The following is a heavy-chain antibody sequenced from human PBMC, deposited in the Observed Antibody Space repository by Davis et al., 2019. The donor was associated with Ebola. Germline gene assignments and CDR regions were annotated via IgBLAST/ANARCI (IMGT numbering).Heavy chain of an antibody. Sequence: GESLKISCAASGFTFSSYEMNWVRQAPAKGLEWVSYISSSGSTIYYADSVKGRFTISRDNAKNSLYLQMNSLRAEDTAVYYCARGSQIVEWLGGYGMDVWGQGTTVTVSS. V-gene: IGHV3-48*03. J-gene: IGHJ6*02. CDR2: ISSSGSTI. D-gene: IGHD3-3*01. CDR3: ARGSQIVEWLGGYGMDV. CDR1: GFTFSSYE.